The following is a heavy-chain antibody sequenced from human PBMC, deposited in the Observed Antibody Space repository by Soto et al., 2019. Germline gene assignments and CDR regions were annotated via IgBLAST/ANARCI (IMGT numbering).Heavy chain of an antibody. CDR2: IYYSGST. V-gene: IGHV4-30-4*01. CDR3: ARAYSSSWYVRTYNWFDP. D-gene: IGHD6-13*01. Sequence: TLSLTCTVSGGSLSSGEFYWRLPRPPPGKGLEWIGYIYYSGSTYYNPSLKSRVTISVDTSKNQFSLKLSSVTAADTAVYYCARAYSSSWYVRTYNWFDPWGQGTLVTVSA. CDR1: GGSLSSGEFY. J-gene: IGHJ5*02.